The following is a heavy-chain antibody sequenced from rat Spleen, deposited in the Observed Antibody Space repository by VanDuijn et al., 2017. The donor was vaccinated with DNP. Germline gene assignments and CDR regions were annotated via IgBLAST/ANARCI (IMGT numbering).Heavy chain of an antibody. CDR3: ARGDGGLV. CDR2: ISYDGTDT. J-gene: IGHJ2*01. D-gene: IGHD1-11*01. CDR1: GFTFSNYD. V-gene: IGHV5-7*01. Sequence: EVQLVESGGGLVQPGRSMKLSCAASGFTFSNYDMAWVRQAPKKGLEWVATISYDGTDTHYRDSVRGRFTISRDNAKSILYLQMDSLRSEDTATYYCARGDGGLVWGQGVMVTVSS.